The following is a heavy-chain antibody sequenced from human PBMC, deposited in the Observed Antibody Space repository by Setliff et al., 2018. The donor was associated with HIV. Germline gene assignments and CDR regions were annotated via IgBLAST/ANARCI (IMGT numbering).Heavy chain of an antibody. V-gene: IGHV3-53*01. J-gene: IGHJ6*03. Sequence: PGGSLRLSCAVSGFTVSSNYMTWVRQAPGKGLEWVSLIYRGGGTNYADSVKGRFTISRDNSKNMLYLQMNSLRAPDTAVYYCARGRYDYAWRSNREYYYYYMDVWGKGTTVTVSS. D-gene: IGHD3-16*02. CDR1: GFTVSSNY. CDR3: ARGRYDYAWRSNREYYYYYMDV. CDR2: IYRGGGT.